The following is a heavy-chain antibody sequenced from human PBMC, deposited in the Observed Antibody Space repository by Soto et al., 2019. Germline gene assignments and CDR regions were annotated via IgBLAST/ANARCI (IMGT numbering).Heavy chain of an antibody. V-gene: IGHV1-69*06. CDR3: ARDGCTNGVCYGGYYYGMDV. D-gene: IGHD2-8*01. Sequence: QVQLVQSGAEVKKPGSSVKVSCKASGGTFSSYAISWVRQAPGQGLEWMGGIIPIFGTANYAQKFQGRVTITADKSTSTAYMELSSLRSEDTAVYYCARDGCTNGVCYGGYYYGMDVWGQGTTVIVSS. J-gene: IGHJ6*02. CDR2: IIPIFGTA. CDR1: GGTFSSYA.